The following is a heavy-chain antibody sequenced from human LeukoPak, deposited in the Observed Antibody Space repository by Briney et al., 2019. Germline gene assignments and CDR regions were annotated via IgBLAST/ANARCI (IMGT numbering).Heavy chain of an antibody. J-gene: IGHJ4*02. CDR3: ARRRYNWNAIDY. CDR1: GFTFSTYA. Sequence: GGSLRLSCAASGFTFSTYAMSWVRQPPGKGLEWVSAISGSGDITNYAGSVKGRFTISRDNAKNSLYLQMNSLRAEDTAVYYCARRRYNWNAIDYWGQGTLVTVSS. CDR2: ISGSGDIT. D-gene: IGHD1-20*01. V-gene: IGHV3-23*01.